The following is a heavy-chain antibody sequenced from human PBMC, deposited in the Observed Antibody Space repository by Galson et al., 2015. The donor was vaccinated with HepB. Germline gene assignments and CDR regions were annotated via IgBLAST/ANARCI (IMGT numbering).Heavy chain of an antibody. CDR2: ISHNTPYT. CDR1: GFTFSDYY. Sequence: SLRLSCAASGFTFSDYYMSWIRQAPGKGLEWLSYISHNTPYTNYADSVKGRITISRDNARNSLYLQLNSLRAEDTAVYYCVRVADVDYGDHSHFDYWGQGPLVTVS. D-gene: IGHD4-17*01. V-gene: IGHV3-11*06. CDR3: VRVADVDYGDHSHFDY. J-gene: IGHJ4*02.